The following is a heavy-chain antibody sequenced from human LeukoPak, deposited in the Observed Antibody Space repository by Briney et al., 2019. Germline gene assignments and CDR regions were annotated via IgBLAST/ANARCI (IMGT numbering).Heavy chain of an antibody. CDR2: VYYSGIT. CDR3: ARNPIAMVRGVIRDNWFDP. CDR1: GASITSYY. D-gene: IGHD3-10*01. Sequence: SETLSLTCTVSGASITSYYGSWVRQPPGKGLEWIGYVYYSGITDYNPFLKSRVTISVDTSKNQLSLKLSSVTAADTAVYFCARNPIAMVRGVIRDNWFDPWGQGTLVTVSS. V-gene: IGHV4-59*01. J-gene: IGHJ5*02.